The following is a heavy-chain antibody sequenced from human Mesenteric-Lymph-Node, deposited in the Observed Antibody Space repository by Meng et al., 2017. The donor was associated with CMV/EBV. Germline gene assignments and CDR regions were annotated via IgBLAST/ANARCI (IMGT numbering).Heavy chain of an antibody. CDR1: GYSITSGHY. CDR2: IYHSGTT. D-gene: IGHD3-10*01. Sequence: SETLSLTCTVSGYSITSGHYWGWIRQPPGTGLEWIGTIYHSGTTYYNPSLKSRVTISVDTSRNQFSLKLSFVTAADTAVYYCARLTPHGGDYWGQGTLVTVSS. J-gene: IGHJ4*02. CDR3: ARLTPHGGDY. V-gene: IGHV4-38-2*02.